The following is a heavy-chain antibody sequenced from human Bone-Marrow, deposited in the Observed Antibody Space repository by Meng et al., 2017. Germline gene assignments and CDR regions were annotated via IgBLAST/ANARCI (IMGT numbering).Heavy chain of an antibody. CDR1: GFTFSSYS. Sequence: GESLKISCAASGFTFSSYSMNWVRQAPGKGLEWVSSISSSSSYIYYADSVKGRFTISRDNAKNSLYLQMNSLRAEDTAVYYCARQYYDYVWGSYRAEDLDYWGQGTLVTVSS. J-gene: IGHJ4*02. D-gene: IGHD3-16*02. V-gene: IGHV3-21*01. CDR3: ARQYYDYVWGSYRAEDLDY. CDR2: ISSSSSYI.